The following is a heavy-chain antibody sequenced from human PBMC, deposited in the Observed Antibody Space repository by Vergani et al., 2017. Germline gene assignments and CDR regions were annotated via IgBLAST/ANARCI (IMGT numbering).Heavy chain of an antibody. CDR1: GYSFTSYW. CDR2: IYPGDSDT. Sequence: EVQLVQSGAEVKKPGESLKISCKGSGYSFTSYWIGWVRQTPGKGLEWMGIIYPGDSDTRYSPSFQGQVTISADKSISTAYLQWSSLKASDTAMYYCARETYYDFWSGLYDAFDIWGQGTMVTVSS. J-gene: IGHJ3*02. CDR3: ARETYYDFWSGLYDAFDI. D-gene: IGHD3-3*01. V-gene: IGHV5-51*01.